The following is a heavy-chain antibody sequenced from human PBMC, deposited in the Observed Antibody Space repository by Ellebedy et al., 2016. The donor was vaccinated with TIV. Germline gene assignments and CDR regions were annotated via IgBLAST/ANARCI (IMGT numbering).Heavy chain of an antibody. CDR1: GYTFTSYY. J-gene: IGHJ6*02. D-gene: IGHD1-26*01. V-gene: IGHV1-46*01. CDR3: ARVGAGWELSYYYGMDV. Sequence: ASVKVSCKASGYTFTSYYMHWVRQAPGQGLEWMGIINPSGGSTSYAQKFQGRVTMTRDTSTSTVYMELSSLRSEDTAVYYCARVGAGWELSYYYGMDVWGQGTTVTVSS. CDR2: INPSGGST.